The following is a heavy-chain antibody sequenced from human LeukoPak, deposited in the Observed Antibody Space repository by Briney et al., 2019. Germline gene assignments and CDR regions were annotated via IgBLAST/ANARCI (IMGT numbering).Heavy chain of an antibody. CDR3: ARNPDYSNTVSPYYFDY. CDR1: GGSISSYY. V-gene: IGHV4-4*07. CDR2: IYTSGST. D-gene: IGHD4-11*01. Sequence: PSETLSLTCTVSGGSISSYYWSWIRQPAGKGLEWIGRIYTSGSTNYNPSLKSRVTMSVDTSKNQFSLKLSSVTAADTAVYYCARNPDYSNTVSPYYFDYWGQGTLVTVSS. J-gene: IGHJ4*02.